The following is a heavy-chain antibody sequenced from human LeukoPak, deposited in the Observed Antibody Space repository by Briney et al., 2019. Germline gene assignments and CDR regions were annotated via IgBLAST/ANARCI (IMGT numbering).Heavy chain of an antibody. J-gene: IGHJ4*02. V-gene: IGHV4-4*07. CDR1: GGSISSYY. CDR3: ARVFYYDSSGYFYY. CDR2: IYTSGST. Sequence: SETLSLTCTVSGGSISSYYWSWIRQPAGKGLEWIGRIYTSGSTNYNPSLKSRVTMSVDTSKNQFSLKLSSETAADTAVYYCARVFYYDSSGYFYYWGQGTLVTVSS. D-gene: IGHD3-22*01.